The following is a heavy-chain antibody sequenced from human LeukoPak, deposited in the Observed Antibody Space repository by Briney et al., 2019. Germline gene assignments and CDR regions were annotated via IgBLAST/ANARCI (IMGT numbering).Heavy chain of an antibody. CDR1: GGTFSSYA. J-gene: IGHJ4*02. CDR2: IIPILGIA. CDR3: TRVPELPDY. V-gene: IGHV1-69*04. D-gene: IGHD2-15*01. Sequence: SVKVSCKASGGTFSSYAISWVRQAPGQGLEWMGRIIPILGIANYAQKFQGRVTITADKSTSTAYMELRSLRYDDTAMYYCTRVPELPDYWGQGTLVTVSS.